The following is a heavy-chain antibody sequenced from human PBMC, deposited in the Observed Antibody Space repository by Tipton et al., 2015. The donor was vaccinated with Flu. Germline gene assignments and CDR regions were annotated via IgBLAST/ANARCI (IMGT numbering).Heavy chain of an antibody. CDR1: GFTFDDFA. CDR2: LSWNSDYI. D-gene: IGHD6-13*01. J-gene: IGHJ5*02. V-gene: IGHV3-9*01. Sequence: QLVQSGGGVVQPGRSLRLSCAASGFTFDDFAMSWIRQSPGKGLEWVCGLSWNSDYIAYADSVRGRFTISRDNAKNALYVEMSSLRPEDAALYYCAKGRSGALAATGTSDLWGQGTLVTVSS. CDR3: AKGRSGALAATGTSDL.